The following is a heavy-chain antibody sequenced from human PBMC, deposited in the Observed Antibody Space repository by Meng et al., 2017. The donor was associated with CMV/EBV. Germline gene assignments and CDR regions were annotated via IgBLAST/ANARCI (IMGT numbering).Heavy chain of an antibody. CDR1: GYILSHYW. J-gene: IGHJ2*01. CDR2: INPSGGST. V-gene: IGHV1-46*01. D-gene: IGHD2-2*01. Sequence: ASVQVSCKASGYILSHYWMHWVRQAPGQGLEWVGIINPSGGSTTYAQKSQGRVVLTRDTSTSTVYMDLSSLRSEDRAVYYCARSSSTTIQQPGYFDLWGRGTLVTVSS. CDR3: ARSSSTTIQQPGYFDL.